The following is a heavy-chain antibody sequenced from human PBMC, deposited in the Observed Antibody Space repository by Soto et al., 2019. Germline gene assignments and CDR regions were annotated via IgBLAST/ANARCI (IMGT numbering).Heavy chain of an antibody. CDR2: IYYSGST. CDR1: GGSLSSYN. V-gene: IGHV4-59*01. CDR3: ARDRGGITGTESYYYYYGMGV. J-gene: IGHJ6*02. D-gene: IGHD1-7*01. Sequence: EILSRTCIDLGGSLSSYNWSWIRQPPGKGLEWIGYIYYSGSTNYNPSLKCRVTISVDTSKNQFSLKLSSVTAADTAVYYCARDRGGITGTESYYYYYGMGVWGQGSTVTVS.